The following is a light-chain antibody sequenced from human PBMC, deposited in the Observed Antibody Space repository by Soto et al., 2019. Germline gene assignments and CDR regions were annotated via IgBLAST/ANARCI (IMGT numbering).Light chain of an antibody. V-gene: IGLV1-44*01. CDR2: SYN. CDR1: SSNIGGNT. Sequence: QSVLTQPPSASGTPGQRVTISCSGNSSNIGGNTVNWYQQLPGTAPKLLIYSYNQRPSGVPHRFSGSKSGTSASLAISGLQSEDEADYYCATWDDSLNGYVFGTGTKVTVL. CDR3: ATWDDSLNGYV. J-gene: IGLJ1*01.